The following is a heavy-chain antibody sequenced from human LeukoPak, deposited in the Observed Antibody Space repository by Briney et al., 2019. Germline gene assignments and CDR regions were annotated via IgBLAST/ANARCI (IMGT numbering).Heavy chain of an antibody. J-gene: IGHJ3*02. CDR1: GYTFTSYG. CDR2: ISAYNGNT. D-gene: IGHD3-16*02. Sequence: GASVKLSCTASGYTFTSYGISWVRQAPGQGLEWMGWISAYNGNTNYAQKLKGRVTMTTDTSTSTAYMELRSLRSDDTAVYYCAVIPTRDAFDIWGQETMVTVSS. CDR3: AVIPTRDAFDI. V-gene: IGHV1-18*01.